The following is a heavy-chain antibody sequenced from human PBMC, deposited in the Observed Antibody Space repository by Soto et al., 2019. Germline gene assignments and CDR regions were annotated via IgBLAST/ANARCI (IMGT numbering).Heavy chain of an antibody. CDR2: IYASGNT. D-gene: IGHD6-13*01. CDR3: ARDQGIAASGGFDY. J-gene: IGHJ4*02. CDR1: DDSISSYY. V-gene: IGHV4-59*01. Sequence: SETLSLTCIVSDDSISSYYWSWIRQPPGKGLEWIGFIYASGNTNYNPSLKSRVTMSIDTSKNQFSLKLISVTAADTAVYFCARDQGIAASGGFDYWGQGTPVTVSS.